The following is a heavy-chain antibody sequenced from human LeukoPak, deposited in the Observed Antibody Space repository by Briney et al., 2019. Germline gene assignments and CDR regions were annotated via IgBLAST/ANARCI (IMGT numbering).Heavy chain of an antibody. Sequence: GGSLRLSCAASGFTFSSYSMNWVRQAPGKGLEWVSYISSSSSTIYYADSVKGRFTISRDNAKNSLYLQMNSLRAEDTAVYYCARVIMTTVTTWDGFDYWGQGTLVTVSS. V-gene: IGHV3-48*04. CDR2: ISSSSSTI. CDR1: GFTFSSYS. CDR3: ARVIMTTVTTWDGFDY. D-gene: IGHD4-17*01. J-gene: IGHJ4*02.